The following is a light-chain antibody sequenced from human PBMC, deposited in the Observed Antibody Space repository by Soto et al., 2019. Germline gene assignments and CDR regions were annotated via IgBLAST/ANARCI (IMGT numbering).Light chain of an antibody. V-gene: IGKV3-15*01. CDR3: QQYNNWPHST. CDR1: QSVSSN. J-gene: IGKJ1*01. Sequence: EIVMTQSPATLSVSPGERATLSCRASQSVSSNLAWYQQKPGQAPRLLIYGASTRATGIPARFSGSGSGTEVNLTISSLQSEDLAVYYCQQYNNWPHSTFGQGTKVDIK. CDR2: GAS.